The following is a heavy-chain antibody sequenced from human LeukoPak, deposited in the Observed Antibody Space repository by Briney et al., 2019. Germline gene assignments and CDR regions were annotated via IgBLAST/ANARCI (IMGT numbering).Heavy chain of an antibody. CDR1: GGSISSSSYY. Sequence: SQTLSLTCTVSGGSISSSSYYWGWLPQPPGKGRVWIGSIYNSGRTYYNSSHKSRVTISVDTSKNQFSLKLSSVTAADTAVYYCARVSAAGGGYYYYMDVWGKGTTVTVSS. J-gene: IGHJ6*03. D-gene: IGHD6-13*01. CDR3: ARVSAAGGGYYYYMDV. CDR2: IYNSGRT. V-gene: IGHV4-39*01.